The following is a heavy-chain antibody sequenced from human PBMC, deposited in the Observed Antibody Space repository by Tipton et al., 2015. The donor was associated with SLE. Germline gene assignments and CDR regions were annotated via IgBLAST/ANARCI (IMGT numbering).Heavy chain of an antibody. J-gene: IGHJ3*02. V-gene: IGHV3-33*01. CDR3: AREGYYDSSATFDI. CDR2: IWYDGSNK. D-gene: IGHD3-22*01. CDR1: GFTFSSYG. Sequence: RSLRLSCAASGFTFSSYGMHWVRQAPGKGLEWVAVIWYDGSNKYYADSVKGRFTISRDNSKNTLYLQMNSLRAEDTAAYYCAREGYYDSSATFDIWGQGTMVTVSS.